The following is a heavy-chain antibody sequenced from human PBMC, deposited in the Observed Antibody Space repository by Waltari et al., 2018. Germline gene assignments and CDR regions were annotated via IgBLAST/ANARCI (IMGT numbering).Heavy chain of an antibody. J-gene: IGHJ4*02. V-gene: IGHV6-1*01. CDR3: ARTTITVFGVVVGALDN. CDR1: GDSVPRNSAA. Sequence: QVQLQQSGPGLVKPSQTLSLTCAISGDSVPRNSAAWHWTRQSPSRGLEWLGRTYYRSKWYSHYAESVKSRMTINADTSKNEFSLQLTSVSPEDTGLYFCARTTITVFGVVVGALDNWGPGTLVTVSS. D-gene: IGHD3-3*01. CDR2: TYYRSKWYS.